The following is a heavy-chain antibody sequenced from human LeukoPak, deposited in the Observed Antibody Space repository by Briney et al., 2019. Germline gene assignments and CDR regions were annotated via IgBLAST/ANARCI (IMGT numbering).Heavy chain of an antibody. V-gene: IGHV4-59*01. CDR2: MSNSGST. CDR1: GGSISSFY. Sequence: KRSETQSLTCSLSGGSISSFYWNWIRQPPGKGLEWIGYMSNSGSTNYNPSLKSRLTISVDTSKNHLSLRLSSVTAADTAVYYCARGNYDDSYAYGGDFDSWGQGTLVTVSS. D-gene: IGHD3-16*01. CDR3: ARGNYDDSYAYGGDFDS. J-gene: IGHJ4*02.